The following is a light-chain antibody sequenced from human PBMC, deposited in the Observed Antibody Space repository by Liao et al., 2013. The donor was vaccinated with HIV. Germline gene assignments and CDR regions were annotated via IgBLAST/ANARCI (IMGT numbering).Light chain of an antibody. J-gene: IGLJ1*01. Sequence: SYELTQPPSVSVSPGQTASITCAADKLGDKYASWYQQKPGQSPVLVIYQHIKRPSGIPERFFGTNSGNTATLTISGTQAMDEADYHCQAWDRTTVVFGAGTKVTVL. V-gene: IGLV3-1*01. CDR2: QHI. CDR3: QAWDRTTVV. CDR1: KLGDKY.